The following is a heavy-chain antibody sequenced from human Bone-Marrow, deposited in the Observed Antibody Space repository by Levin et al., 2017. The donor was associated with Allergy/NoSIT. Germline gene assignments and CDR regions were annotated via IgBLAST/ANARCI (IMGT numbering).Heavy chain of an antibody. J-gene: IGHJ6*02. CDR1: GGSLKGYQ. Sequence: PSETLSLNCVVDGGSLKGYQWTWIRQTPGQGLEFIGEINPSGGPNYNPSLQRRVTMSIDTSKNQISLNLTSVTAADTAVYFCARGRFLQWSLEFFGLDVWGQGTPVIVSS. CDR3: ARGRFLQWSLEFFGLDV. D-gene: IGHD3-3*01. CDR2: INPSGGP. V-gene: IGHV4-34*01.